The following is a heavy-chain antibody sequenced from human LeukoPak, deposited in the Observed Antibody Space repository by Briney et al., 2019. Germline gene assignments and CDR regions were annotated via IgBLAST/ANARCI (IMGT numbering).Heavy chain of an antibody. J-gene: IGHJ3*02. D-gene: IGHD6-13*01. CDR3: ARDGDSSSWKGDAFDI. CDR1: GYSISSGYY. V-gene: IGHV4-38-2*02. CDR2: IYHSGST. Sequence: SETLSLTCTVSGYSISSGYYWGWIRQPPGKGLEWIGSIYHSGSTYYNPSLKSRVTISVDTSKNQFSLKLSSVTAADTAVYYCARDGDSSSWKGDAFDIWGQGTMVTVSS.